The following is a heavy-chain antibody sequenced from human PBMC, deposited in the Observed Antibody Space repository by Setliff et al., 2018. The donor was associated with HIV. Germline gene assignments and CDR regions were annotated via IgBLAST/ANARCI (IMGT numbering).Heavy chain of an antibody. CDR1: GASISSDT. D-gene: IGHD6-13*01. V-gene: IGHV4-59*01. CDR3: ARGSLYSSSSCFDY. Sequence: SETLSLTCIVSGASISSDTWSWIRQPPGKGLRWIGEINHSGSTNYNPSLKSRLSTSIDTSKNQFSLSLRSVTAADTAVYYCARGSLYSSSSCFDYWGQGTLVTVSS. CDR2: INHSGST. J-gene: IGHJ4*02.